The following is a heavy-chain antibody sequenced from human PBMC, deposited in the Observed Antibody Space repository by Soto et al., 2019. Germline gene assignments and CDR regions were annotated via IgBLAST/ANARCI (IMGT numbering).Heavy chain of an antibody. V-gene: IGHV3-74*01. Sequence: GGSLRLSCAASGFTFSSYWMHWVRQAPGKGLVWVSRINSDGSSPSYADSVKGRFTISRDNAKNTLYLQMNNLRAEDTAVYFCVRDRRYDPGQQFDYWAQGTLVAVSS. CDR1: GFTFSSYW. CDR3: VRDRRYDPGQQFDY. D-gene: IGHD2-2*01. J-gene: IGHJ4*02. CDR2: INSDGSSP.